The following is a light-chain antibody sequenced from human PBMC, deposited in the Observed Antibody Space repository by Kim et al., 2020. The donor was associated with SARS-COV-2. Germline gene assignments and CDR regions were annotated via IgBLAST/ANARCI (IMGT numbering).Light chain of an antibody. CDR3: QQYNNWPLT. CDR2: GAA. J-gene: IGKJ4*01. CDR1: QSVRSN. V-gene: IGKV3-15*01. Sequence: SGAPGERATLSGRASQSVRSNLAWYQQKPGQAPRLLIYGAATRATGIPARVSGRGSGTEFTLTISSLQSEDFAVYYCQQYNNWPLTFGGGTKVEI.